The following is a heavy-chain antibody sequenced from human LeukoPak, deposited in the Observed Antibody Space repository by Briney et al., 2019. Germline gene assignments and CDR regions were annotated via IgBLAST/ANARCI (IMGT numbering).Heavy chain of an antibody. V-gene: IGHV1-2*06. CDR1: GYTFTACH. CDR2: IYPKSGDT. Sequence: GASVTVSFTASGYTFTACHRHWVRQAPGQGREWLGRIYPKSGDTNYAQKFQGKVTMTRDTSISTAYAELSRLRSDDTAVYYCARDYCSSTSCLFDYWGQGTLVSVSS. D-gene: IGHD2-2*01. J-gene: IGHJ4*02. CDR3: ARDYCSSTSCLFDY.